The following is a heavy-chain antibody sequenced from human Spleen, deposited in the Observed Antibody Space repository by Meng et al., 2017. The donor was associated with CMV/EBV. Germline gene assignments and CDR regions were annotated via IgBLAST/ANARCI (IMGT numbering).Heavy chain of an antibody. D-gene: IGHD4-17*01. J-gene: IGHJ3*02. CDR3: AKESPTYGDAFDI. CDR1: GFTFSSYA. Sequence: GESLKISCAASGFTFSSYAMNWVRQAPGKGLQWASTISGRGSNSYYADSVKGRATISRDNSKNTLYLQVNSLRADDTAVYYCAKESPTYGDAFDIWGQGTMVTVSS. V-gene: IGHV3-23*01. CDR2: ISGRGSNS.